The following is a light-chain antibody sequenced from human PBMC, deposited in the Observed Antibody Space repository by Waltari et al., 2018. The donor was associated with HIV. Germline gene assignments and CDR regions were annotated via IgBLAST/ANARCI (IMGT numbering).Light chain of an antibody. CDR3: SSYTSSSTVV. V-gene: IGLV2-14*03. CDR1: SSDVGGYNY. J-gene: IGLJ2*01. Sequence: QSALTQPASVSGSLGQSITISCTGTSSDVGGYNYVSWYQHHPGKAPKLMIYDVSNRPSVVSNRFAASKSGNTASLTISGLQAEDEADYYCSSYTSSSTVVFGGGTKLTVL. CDR2: DVS.